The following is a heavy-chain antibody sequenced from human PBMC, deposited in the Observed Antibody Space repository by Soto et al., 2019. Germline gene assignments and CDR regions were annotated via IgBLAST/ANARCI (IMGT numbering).Heavy chain of an antibody. D-gene: IGHD2-15*01. CDR3: THKGGRGAGMDV. J-gene: IGHJ6*02. V-gene: IGHV2-5*02. Sequence: QITVKESGPTLVKPTQTLTLTCTFSGFSLSNSGVGVAWIRKPPRKALEWLALIYWDDYEGYSPSMRSRLTITKDTTKTQVDLTMTNVDPVDTATYFCTHKGGRGAGMDVWGQGTTVTVSS. CDR2: IYWDDYE. CDR1: GFSLSNSGVG.